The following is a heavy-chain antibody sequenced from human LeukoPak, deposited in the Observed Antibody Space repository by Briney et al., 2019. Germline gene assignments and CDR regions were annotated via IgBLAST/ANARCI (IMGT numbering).Heavy chain of an antibody. CDR3: ARGDDYGGAFDM. V-gene: IGHV5-10-1*01. D-gene: IGHD4-23*01. J-gene: IGHJ3*02. Sequence: GESLKISCKGSGYSFTSYWISWVRQMPGKGLDGMGRIDPGDSSTTSSPSFQGHVTISADKSISTAYLQWSSLKASDTAMYYCARGDDYGGAFDMWGQGTMVTVSS. CDR1: GYSFTSYW. CDR2: IDPGDSST.